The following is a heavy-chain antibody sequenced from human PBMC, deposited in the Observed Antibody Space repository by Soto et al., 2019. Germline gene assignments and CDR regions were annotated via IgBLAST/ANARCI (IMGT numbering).Heavy chain of an antibody. J-gene: IGHJ6*02. Sequence: QVPLVQSGAEVKKPGSSVKVSCMPSGGTFNSYAISWVRQAPGQGLEWMGGIIPIFGAAHYAQKFQGRVTITADESTSTAYMELSSLRSEDTAVYFCASGTSGKDYYYAMDVWGQGTTVTVSS. CDR1: GGTFNSYA. CDR3: ASGTSGKDYYYAMDV. V-gene: IGHV1-69*01. CDR2: IIPIFGAA. D-gene: IGHD3-10*01.